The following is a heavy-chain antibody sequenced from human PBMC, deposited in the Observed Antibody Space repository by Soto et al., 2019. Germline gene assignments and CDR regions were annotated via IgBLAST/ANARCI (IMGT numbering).Heavy chain of an antibody. Sequence: QVQLVQSGAEVKKPGSSVKVSCKAYGGTFSRYSITWVRQAPGHGLDWLGRNIPTFGIPTYAQKFQGRVTFTADESSSTAYMEVRSLRSDDTAVYYCAREDRDRETGLVPAAIDGMDVWGQGTTVTVS. J-gene: IGHJ6*02. CDR3: AREDRDRETGLVPAAIDGMDV. D-gene: IGHD2-2*01. CDR2: NIPTFGIP. V-gene: IGHV1-69*08. CDR1: GGTFSRYS.